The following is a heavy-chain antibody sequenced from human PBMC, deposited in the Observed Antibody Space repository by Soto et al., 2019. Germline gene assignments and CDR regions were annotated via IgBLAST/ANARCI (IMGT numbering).Heavy chain of an antibody. D-gene: IGHD6-13*01. Sequence: LRLSCAASGFIFSDYATTWVRQAPGKGLEWVSGISGSGESIYYADSVEGRFTISRDNSKNTLYLQMNSLRGEDTAVYYCARDRHGSGWYTYYFYTLAVWGQGTTVTVSS. J-gene: IGHJ6*02. V-gene: IGHV3-23*01. CDR3: ARDRHGSGWYTYYFYTLAV. CDR2: ISGSGESI. CDR1: GFIFSDYA.